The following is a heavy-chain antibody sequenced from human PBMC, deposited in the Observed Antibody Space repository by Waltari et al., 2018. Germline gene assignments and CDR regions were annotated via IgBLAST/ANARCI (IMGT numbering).Heavy chain of an antibody. CDR2: IHHSGTT. CDR3: ARGDLHYGSSGFFY. D-gene: IGHD3-22*01. V-gene: IGHV4-34*01. Sequence: QVQLHQWGVGLLKPSETLSLTCGVSGGSFNDYYWTWIRQPPGKGLEWIGEIHHSGTTDYNPSLNSRLTMSVDTSKKQISLKMSSVTAADTAVYYCARGDLHYGSSGFFYWGQGALVTVSS. J-gene: IGHJ4*02. CDR1: GGSFNDYY.